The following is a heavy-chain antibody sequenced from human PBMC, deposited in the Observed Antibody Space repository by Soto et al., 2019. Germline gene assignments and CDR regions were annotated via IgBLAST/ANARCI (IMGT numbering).Heavy chain of an antibody. CDR2: IVPRFGSP. D-gene: IGHD3-16*01. J-gene: IGHJ6*02. CDR3: TRDRIQLRLGKYSFNGMDV. CDR1: GGTFSDYA. Sequence: QVQLVQSGAEVRKPGSSLRVSCQASGGTFSDYAFSWVRQAPGQGLEWMGGIVPRFGSPNYAQKFGGRVTITADTSSSTGHMALSSLTLDDTAVYFWTRDRIQLRLGKYSFNGMDVWGQGTTIIVSS. V-gene: IGHV1-69*06.